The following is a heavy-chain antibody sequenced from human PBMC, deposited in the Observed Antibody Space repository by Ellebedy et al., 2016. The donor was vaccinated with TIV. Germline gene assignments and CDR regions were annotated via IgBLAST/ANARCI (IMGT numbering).Heavy chain of an antibody. CDR1: GFTFSSYS. CDR3: ASPFAYYYYYAMDV. V-gene: IGHV3-48*04. J-gene: IGHJ6*02. Sequence: GESLKISCAASGFTFSSYSMNWVRQPPGKGLEWVSYISSSSSTIYYADSVKGRLTVSRDNAKNSLYLQMNSLRAEDTAVYYCASPFAYYYYYAMDVWGQGTTVTVSS. CDR2: ISSSSSTI.